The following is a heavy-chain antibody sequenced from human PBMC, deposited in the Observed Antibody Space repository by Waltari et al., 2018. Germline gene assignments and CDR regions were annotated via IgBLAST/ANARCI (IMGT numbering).Heavy chain of an antibody. V-gene: IGHV3-74*01. D-gene: IGHD3-3*02. CDR2: IISDGSTT. CDR3: TRTLAMDV. J-gene: IGHJ6*02. Sequence: EVQLVESGGGLVQPGGSLRLSCAASGFTFGTYWMHWVRQAPGEGLVWVSRIISDGSTTNYADSVKGRFTISRDNAKNTLYLQMISLRAEDTAVYYCTRTLAMDVWGQGTTVTVSS. CDR1: GFTFGTYW.